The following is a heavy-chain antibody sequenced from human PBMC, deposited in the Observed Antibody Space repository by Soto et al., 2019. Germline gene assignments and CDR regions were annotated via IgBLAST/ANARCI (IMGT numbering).Heavy chain of an antibody. V-gene: IGHV3-23*01. J-gene: IGHJ6*02. CDR2: ISASGGST. Sequence: EVQLLDSGGGLVQPGGSLRLSCAASGFTFTNYAMSWVRQAPGKGQEWVSTISASGGSTYHADSVKGRFTISRDNSKNTMSMQVNSLRDEDAAAYYCAKDMRGSGCYYIYGMDVWGQGTTVTVSS. CDR3: AKDMRGSGCYYIYGMDV. CDR1: GFTFTNYA. D-gene: IGHD3-10*01.